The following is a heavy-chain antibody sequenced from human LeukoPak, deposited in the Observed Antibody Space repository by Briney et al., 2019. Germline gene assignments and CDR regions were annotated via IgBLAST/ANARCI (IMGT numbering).Heavy chain of an antibody. CDR1: GYSISSGYY. D-gene: IGHD2-15*01. CDR3: ARGAAEAVVVVAASFDY. CDR2: IYHSGST. Sequence: PSETLSLTCTVSGYSISSGYYWGWIRPPPGKGLEWIGSIYHSGSTYYNPSLKSRVTISVDTSKNQLSLRLSSVTAADTAVYYCARGAAEAVVVVAASFDYWGQGTLVTVSS. V-gene: IGHV4-38-2*02. J-gene: IGHJ4*02.